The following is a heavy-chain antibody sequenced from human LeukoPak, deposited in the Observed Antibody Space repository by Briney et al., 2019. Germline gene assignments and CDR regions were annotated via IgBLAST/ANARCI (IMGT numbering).Heavy chain of an antibody. CDR3: ARDSFETDIDY. J-gene: IGHJ4*02. V-gene: IGHV3-7*01. CDR2: IKEDGSEK. Sequence: GESPKISCAVSGFSFSSYWMSWVRQAPGKGLEWVGNIKEDGSEKYYVDSVKGRFTISRDNAKNSLFLQMNSLRVEDTAVYYCARDSFETDIDYWGQGTLVIVSS. D-gene: IGHD1-14*01. CDR1: GFSFSSYW.